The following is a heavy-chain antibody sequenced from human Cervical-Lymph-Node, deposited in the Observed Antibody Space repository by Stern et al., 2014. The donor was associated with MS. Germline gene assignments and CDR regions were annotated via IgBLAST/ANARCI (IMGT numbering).Heavy chain of an antibody. CDR2: ISAYNGNT. V-gene: IGHV1-18*01. CDR1: GYTFTSYG. J-gene: IGHJ4*02. CDR3: ARMYYDFWSGSPYYFDY. D-gene: IGHD3-3*01. Sequence: QVQLVQSGAEVKKPGASVKVSCKASGYTFTSYGISWVRQAPGQGLEWMGWISAYNGNTNYAHKLQGRVTMTTDTSTSTAYMELRSLRSDDTAVYYCARMYYDFWSGSPYYFDYWGQGTLVTVSS.